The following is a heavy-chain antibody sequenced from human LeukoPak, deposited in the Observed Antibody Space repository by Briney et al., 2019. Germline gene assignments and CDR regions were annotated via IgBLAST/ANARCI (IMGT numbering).Heavy chain of an antibody. Sequence: SETLSLTCAVSGGSISSSNWWSWVRQPPGKGLEWIWEIYHSGSTNYNPSLKSRVTISVDKSKNRFSLKLSSVTAADTAVYYCARSSYGFPFDYWGQGTLVTVSS. CDR3: ARSSYGFPFDY. CDR2: IYHSGST. D-gene: IGHD3-10*01. V-gene: IGHV4-4*02. CDR1: GGSISSSNW. J-gene: IGHJ4*02.